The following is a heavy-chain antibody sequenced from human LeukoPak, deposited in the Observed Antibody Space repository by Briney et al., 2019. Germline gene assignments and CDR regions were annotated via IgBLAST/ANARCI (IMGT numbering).Heavy chain of an antibody. Sequence: PGGSLRLSCAASGFTFSSYAMHWVRQAPGKGLEWVAVISYDGSNKYYADSVKGRFTISRDNSKNTLYLQMNSLRAEDTAVYYCARAYYYDSSGYPVDYWGQGTLVTVSP. CDR2: ISYDGSNK. CDR1: GFTFSSYA. V-gene: IGHV3-30-3*01. D-gene: IGHD3-22*01. CDR3: ARAYYYDSSGYPVDY. J-gene: IGHJ4*02.